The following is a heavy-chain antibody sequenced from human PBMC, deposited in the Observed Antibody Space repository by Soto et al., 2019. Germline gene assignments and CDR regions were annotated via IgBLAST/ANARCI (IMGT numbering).Heavy chain of an antibody. CDR3: ARDRDRSGSLSGY. Sequence: QVQLVQSGAEVKKPGASVKVACKASGYTFTTYGVSWVRQAPGQGLEWMGWVSTYTDSTSYAQKFQGRVTMTTDTSTSTAYMELRSLRYDDTAVYYCARDRDRSGSLSGYWGQGTLVTVSS. V-gene: IGHV1-18*01. D-gene: IGHD6-25*01. J-gene: IGHJ4*02. CDR2: VSTYTDST. CDR1: GYTFTTYG.